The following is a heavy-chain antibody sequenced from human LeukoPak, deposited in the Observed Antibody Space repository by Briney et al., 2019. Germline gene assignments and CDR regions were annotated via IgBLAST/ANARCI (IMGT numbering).Heavy chain of an antibody. J-gene: IGHJ4*02. CDR3: ARAVFYDFWSGYYNPYFDY. CDR2: ISAYNGNT. D-gene: IGHD3-3*01. V-gene: IGHV1-18*01. CDR1: GYTFTSYG. Sequence: ASVKVSCKASGYTFTSYGISWVRQAPGQGLEWMGWISAYNGNTNHAQKLQGRVTMTTDTSTSTAYMELRSLRSDDTAVYYCARAVFYDFWSGYYNPYFDYWGQGTLVTVSS.